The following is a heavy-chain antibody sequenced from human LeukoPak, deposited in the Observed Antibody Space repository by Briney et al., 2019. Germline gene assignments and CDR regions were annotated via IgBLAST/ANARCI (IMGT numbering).Heavy chain of an antibody. V-gene: IGHV1-18*01. CDR1: GGTFSSYA. J-gene: IGHJ6*02. CDR2: ISAYNGNT. CDR3: ARDTGIAARKYYYYGMDV. Sequence: ASVKVSCKASGGTFSSYAISWVRQAPGQGLEWMGWISAYNGNTNYAQKLQGRVTTTTDTSTSTAYMELRSLRSDDTAVYYCARDTGIAARKYYYYGMDVWGQGTTVTVSS. D-gene: IGHD6-6*01.